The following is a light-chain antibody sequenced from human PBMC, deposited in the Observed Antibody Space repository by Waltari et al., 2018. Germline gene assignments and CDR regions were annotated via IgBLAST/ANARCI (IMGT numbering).Light chain of an antibody. V-gene: IGKV1-17*01. CDR1: QGISNY. Sequence: DIQMTQSPSSLSASVGDRVTIPCRASQGISNYLNWYQQKPGKAPKRLIYDASSLQSGVPSRFSGNGSGTVFTLTISSLQPEDFATYYCLQYNSAPWTFGQGTKVEIK. J-gene: IGKJ1*01. CDR3: LQYNSAPWT. CDR2: DAS.